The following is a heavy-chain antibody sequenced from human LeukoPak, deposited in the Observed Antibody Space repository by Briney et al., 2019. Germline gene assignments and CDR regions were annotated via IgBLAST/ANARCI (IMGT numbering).Heavy chain of an antibody. CDR3: ARGRRDDFWSGYVFDY. J-gene: IGHJ4*02. V-gene: IGHV1-8*03. D-gene: IGHD3-3*01. CDR2: MNPNSGNT. Sequence: ASVKVSCKASGHTFTSYDINWLRQATGQGLEWMGWMNPNSGNTGYAQKFQGRVTITRNTSISTAYMELSSLRSEDTAVYYCARGRRDDFWSGYVFDYWGQGTLVTVSS. CDR1: GHTFTSYD.